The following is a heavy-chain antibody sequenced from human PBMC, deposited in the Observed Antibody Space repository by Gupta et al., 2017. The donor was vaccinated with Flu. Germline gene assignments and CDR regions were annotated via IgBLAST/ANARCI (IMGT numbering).Heavy chain of an antibody. CDR2: ISSSGDTI. D-gene: IGHD3-10*01. J-gene: IGHJ6*03. CDR3: ARARLGDRAIISSEYYYYMAV. Sequence: NWIRQAPGKGLEWVAYISSSGDTIYYADSVRGRFTISRDNARNSLHLQMNSLRAEDTAVYYCARARLGDRAIISSEYYYYMAVWGKGTPVTV. V-gene: IGHV3-11*01.